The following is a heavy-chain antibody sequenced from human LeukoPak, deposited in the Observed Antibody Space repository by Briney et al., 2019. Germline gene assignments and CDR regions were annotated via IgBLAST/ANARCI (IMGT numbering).Heavy chain of an antibody. CDR1: GFTFSSHS. D-gene: IGHD3-16*02. V-gene: IGHV3-21*01. CDR2: ISSSSSYI. CDR3: ARDYVWGSYRPTPGDP. J-gene: IGHJ5*02. Sequence: PGGSLRLSCAASGFTFSSHSMNWVRQAPGKGLEWVSSISSSSSYIYYADSVKGRFTISRDNAKNSLYLQMNSLRAEDTAVYYCARDYVWGSYRPTPGDPWGQGTLVTVSS.